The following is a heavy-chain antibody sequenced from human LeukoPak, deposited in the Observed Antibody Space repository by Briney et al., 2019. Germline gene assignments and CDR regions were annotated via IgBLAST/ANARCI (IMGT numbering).Heavy chain of an antibody. CDR3: ASSPAAAGGSYFDY. V-gene: IGHV3-21*01. D-gene: IGHD6-13*01. CDR2: ISSSSSYI. J-gene: IGHJ4*02. CDR1: GFTVSSNY. Sequence: GGSLRLSCAASGFTVSSNYMNWVRQAPGKGLEWVSSISSSSSYIYYADSVKGRFTISRDNAKNSLYLQMNSLRAEDTAVYYCASSPAAAGGSYFDYWGQGTLVTVSS.